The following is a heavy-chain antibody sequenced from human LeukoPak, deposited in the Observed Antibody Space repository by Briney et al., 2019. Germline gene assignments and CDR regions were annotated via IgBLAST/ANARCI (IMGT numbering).Heavy chain of an antibody. CDR2: IKQDGTER. CDR3: ARDAKSGVIYDY. Sequence: GGSLRLSCAASGFTFTTYWMSWVRQAPGKGLEWVANIKQDGTERYYVDSVKGRFTISRDNAKNSLYLQMNSLRAEDTAVYYCARDAKSGVIYDYWGQGTLVTVSS. CDR1: GFTFTTYW. D-gene: IGHD3-10*01. V-gene: IGHV3-7*01. J-gene: IGHJ4*02.